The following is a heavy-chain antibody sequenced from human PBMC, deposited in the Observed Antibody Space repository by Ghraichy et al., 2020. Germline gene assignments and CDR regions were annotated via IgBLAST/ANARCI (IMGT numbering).Heavy chain of an antibody. V-gene: IGHV3-7*03. D-gene: IGHD5-18*01. Sequence: LSLTCAASGFTFSSYWMSWVRQAPGKGLEWVANIKQDGSEKYYVDSVKGRFTISRDNAKNSLYLQMNSLRAEDTAVYYCARDRAVEYSYGFPAGAENNWFDPWGQGTLVTVSS. CDR1: GFTFSSYW. CDR2: IKQDGSEK. J-gene: IGHJ5*02. CDR3: ARDRAVEYSYGFPAGAENNWFDP.